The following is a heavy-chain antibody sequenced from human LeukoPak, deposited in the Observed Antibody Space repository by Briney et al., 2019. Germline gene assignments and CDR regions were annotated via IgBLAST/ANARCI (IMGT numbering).Heavy chain of an antibody. CDR1: EFTVSRNY. V-gene: IGHV3-53*01. CDR3: TSDQMIY. Sequence: GGSLRHSSTASEFTVSRNYMLWVRQAPGKGLEWVSLIFSNGDTHYADSVKGRFTISRDTSKNTVSLQMNSLRVEDTAMYYCTSDQMIYLGQGTLVTVSS. CDR2: IFSNGDT. J-gene: IGHJ4*02. D-gene: IGHD3-16*01.